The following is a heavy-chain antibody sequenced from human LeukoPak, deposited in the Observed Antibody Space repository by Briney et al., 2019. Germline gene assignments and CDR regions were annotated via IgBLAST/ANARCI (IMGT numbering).Heavy chain of an antibody. J-gene: IGHJ4*02. D-gene: IGHD5-24*01. Sequence: GGSLRLSCAAPRFTFSSYGMHWVRQAPGKGLEWVAVIWYDGSNKYYADSVKGRFTISRDNSKNTLYLQMNSLRAEDTAVYYCARDLRTDGYSIPFDYWGQGTLVTVSS. V-gene: IGHV3-33*08. CDR2: IWYDGSNK. CDR3: ARDLRTDGYSIPFDY. CDR1: RFTFSSYG.